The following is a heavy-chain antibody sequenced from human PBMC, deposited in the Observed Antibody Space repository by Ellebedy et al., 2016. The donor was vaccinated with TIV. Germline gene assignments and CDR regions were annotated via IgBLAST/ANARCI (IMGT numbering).Heavy chain of an antibody. Sequence: GESLKISXAASGFTLSNHAMSWVRQAPGKGLEWVSGISDSGENTYYADAVKGRFTISRDTSKNTLYLQLNSLRAEDTAVYYCARGDTNSGDYWGQGTLVSVSS. J-gene: IGHJ4*02. V-gene: IGHV3-23*01. D-gene: IGHD3-3*01. CDR1: GFTLSNHA. CDR2: ISDSGENT. CDR3: ARGDTNSGDY.